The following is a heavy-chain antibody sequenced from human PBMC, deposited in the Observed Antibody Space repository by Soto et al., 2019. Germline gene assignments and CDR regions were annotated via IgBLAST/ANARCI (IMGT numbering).Heavy chain of an antibody. CDR2: INHSGST. CDR3: AKSLRDYYGSGSYYNRPNWFDP. V-gene: IGHV4-34*01. Sequence: SETLSLTCAVYGGSFSGYYWSWIRQPPGKGLEWIGEINHSGSTNYNPSLKSRVTISVDTSKNQFSLKLSSVTAEDTAVYYCAKSLRDYYGSGSYYNRPNWFDPWGQGTLVTVSS. J-gene: IGHJ5*02. D-gene: IGHD3-10*01. CDR1: GGSFSGYY.